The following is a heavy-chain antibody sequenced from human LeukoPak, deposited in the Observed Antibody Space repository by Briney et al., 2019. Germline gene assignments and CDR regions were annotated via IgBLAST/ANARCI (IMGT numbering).Heavy chain of an antibody. CDR3: ARDAYYYDSSGYYYFDY. D-gene: IGHD3-22*01. V-gene: IGHV1-2*02. J-gene: IGHJ4*02. CDR1: GYTFTGYY. Sequence: ASVKVSCKASGYTFTGYYMHWVRQAPGQGLEWMGWINPNSGGTNYAQKFQGRVTMTRDTSISTAYMELSRLRSDDTAAYYCARDAYYYDSSGYYYFDYWGQGTLVTVSS. CDR2: INPNSGGT.